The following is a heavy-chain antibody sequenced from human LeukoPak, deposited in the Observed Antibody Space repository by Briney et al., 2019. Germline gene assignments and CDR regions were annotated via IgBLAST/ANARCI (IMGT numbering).Heavy chain of an antibody. D-gene: IGHD1-26*01. Sequence: SESLSLTCAVSGYSISSGYYWGWIRQPPGKGLEWIASMYHSGSTYYNPSLKSRVTLSVDTSKNQFSLKMSSVTAADTAVYYCGRDRSGGYSVDYWGQGTLVTVS. V-gene: IGHV4-38-2*02. J-gene: IGHJ4*02. CDR2: MYHSGST. CDR3: GRDRSGGYSVDY. CDR1: GYSISSGYY.